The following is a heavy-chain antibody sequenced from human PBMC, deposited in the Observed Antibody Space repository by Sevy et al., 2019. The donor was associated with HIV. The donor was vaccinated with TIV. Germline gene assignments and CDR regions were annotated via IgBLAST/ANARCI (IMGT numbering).Heavy chain of an antibody. CDR3: ARAPSIAARPRNDY. J-gene: IGHJ4*02. CDR1: GYTFTSYG. V-gene: IGHV1-18*01. D-gene: IGHD6-6*01. Sequence: ASVKVSCKASGYTFTSYGISWVRQAPGQGLEWMGWISAYNGNTNYAQKLQGRVTMTTDTSTSAAYMELRSLRSDDTAVYYCARAPSIAARPRNDYWGQGTLVTVSS. CDR2: ISAYNGNT.